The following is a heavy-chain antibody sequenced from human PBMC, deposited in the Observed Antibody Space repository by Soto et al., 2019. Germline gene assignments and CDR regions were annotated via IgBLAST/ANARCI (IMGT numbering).Heavy chain of an antibody. CDR3: ARADIVVVPAAMYGGWFDP. CDR2: INHSGST. D-gene: IGHD2-2*01. V-gene: IGHV4-34*01. Sequence: QVQLQQWGAGLLKPSETLSLTCAVYGGSFSGYYWSWIRQPPGKGLEWIGEINHSGSTNYNPSLKSRVTISVDTSKNQFSLKLSSVTAADTAVYYCARADIVVVPAAMYGGWFDPWGQGTLVTVSS. J-gene: IGHJ5*02. CDR1: GGSFSGYY.